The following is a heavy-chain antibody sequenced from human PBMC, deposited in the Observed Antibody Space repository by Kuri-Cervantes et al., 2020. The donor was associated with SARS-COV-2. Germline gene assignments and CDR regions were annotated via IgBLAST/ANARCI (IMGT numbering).Heavy chain of an antibody. CDR1: GGSISSHY. D-gene: IGHD2/OR15-2a*01. V-gene: IGHV4-59*11. CDR3: ARVREFYEIDY. J-gene: IGHJ4*02. CDR2: IYYSGST. Sequence: GSLRLSCTVSGGSISSHYWSWIRQPPGKGLEWIGYIYYSGSTNYNPSLKSRVTISVDTSKNQFSLKLSSVTAADTAVYYCARVREFYEIDYWGQGTLVTVSS.